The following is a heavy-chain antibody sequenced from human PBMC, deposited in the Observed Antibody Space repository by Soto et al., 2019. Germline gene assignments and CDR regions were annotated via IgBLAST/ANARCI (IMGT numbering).Heavy chain of an antibody. D-gene: IGHD3-22*01. CDR2: ISAYNGNT. Sequence: ASVKVSCQASGYTFPSYVISLLRQGPVQVLEWMGWISAYNGNTNYAQKLQGRVTMTTDTSTSTAYMELRSLRSDDTAVYYCARVVDYYDSSALGAHFDYWGQGTLVTVSS. J-gene: IGHJ4*02. CDR3: ARVVDYYDSSALGAHFDY. CDR1: GYTFPSYV. V-gene: IGHV1-18*01.